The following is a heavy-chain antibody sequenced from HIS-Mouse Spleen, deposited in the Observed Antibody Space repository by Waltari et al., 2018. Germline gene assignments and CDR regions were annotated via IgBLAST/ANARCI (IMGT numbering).Heavy chain of an antibody. J-gene: IGHJ5*02. CDR1: GYSISSGYY. CDR3: ARDSYDFWSGYTVLNWFDP. V-gene: IGHV4-38-2*02. D-gene: IGHD3-3*01. CDR2: IYHSGST. Sequence: QVQLQESGPGLVKPSETLSLTCTVSGYSISSGYYWGWIRQPPGKGLEWIGSIYHSGSTSYNPSRKSRVTISVDTSKNQFALKLSSVTAADTAVYYCARDSYDFWSGYTVLNWFDPWGQGTLVTVSS.